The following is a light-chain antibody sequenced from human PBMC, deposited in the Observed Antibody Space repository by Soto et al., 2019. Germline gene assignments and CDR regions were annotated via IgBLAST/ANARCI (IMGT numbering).Light chain of an antibody. Sequence: DIQMTQSPSSLSASVGDRVTISCRASQSISKYLNWYQHKPGKAPNLLIYAASHLRSGVPTRFSGSGNGTSFTLTISSLQHEDFATYYCQQSYRNPWTFGRGTKVELK. V-gene: IGKV1-39*01. CDR1: QSISKY. CDR2: AAS. J-gene: IGKJ1*01. CDR3: QQSYRNPWT.